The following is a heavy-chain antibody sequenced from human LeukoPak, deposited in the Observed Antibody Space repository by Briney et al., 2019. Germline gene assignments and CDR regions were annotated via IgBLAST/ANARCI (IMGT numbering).Heavy chain of an antibody. CDR2: IYTSGST. J-gene: IGHJ4*02. D-gene: IGHD1-1*01. CDR3: ARGKYNWNDGYDSGIDY. Sequence: KPSETLSLTCTVSGGSISSYYWSWIRQPAGKGLEWIGRIYTSGSTNYNPSLKSRVTMSVDTSKNQFSLKLSSVTAADTAVYYCARGKYNWNDGYDSGIDYWGQGTLVTVSS. V-gene: IGHV4-4*07. CDR1: GGSISSYY.